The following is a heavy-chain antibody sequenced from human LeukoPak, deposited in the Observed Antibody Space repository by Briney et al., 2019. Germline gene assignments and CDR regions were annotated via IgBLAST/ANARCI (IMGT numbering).Heavy chain of an antibody. CDR1: GGSISSSGYY. Sequence: PSETLSLTCTVSGGSISSSGYYWGWIRQPPGKGLEWIGSIYYSGSIYYNPSLKSRVSISVDTSNNHFSLKLTSVTATDTAVYYCARVGPSTGGGDYWGQGTRVTVSS. D-gene: IGHD3-16*01. J-gene: IGHJ4*02. V-gene: IGHV4-39*02. CDR3: ARVGPSTGGGDY. CDR2: IYYSGSI.